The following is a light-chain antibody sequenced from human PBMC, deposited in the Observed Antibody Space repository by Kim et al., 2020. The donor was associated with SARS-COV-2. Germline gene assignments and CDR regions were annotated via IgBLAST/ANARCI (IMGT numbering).Light chain of an antibody. Sequence: SYELTQPPSVSMSPGQTASITCSGDKLVDKYACWYQQKPGQSPVLVIYQDSKRPSGIPERFSGSNSGNTATLTISGTQAMDEADYYCQAWDSSTAVFGTGTKVTVL. V-gene: IGLV3-1*01. CDR3: QAWDSSTAV. CDR2: QDS. J-gene: IGLJ1*01. CDR1: KLVDKY.